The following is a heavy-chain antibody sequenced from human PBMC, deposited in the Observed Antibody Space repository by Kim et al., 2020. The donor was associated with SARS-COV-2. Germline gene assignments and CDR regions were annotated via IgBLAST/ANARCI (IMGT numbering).Heavy chain of an antibody. V-gene: IGHV1-69*13. CDR3: ARVVVKVPAAMRYYYYGMDV. CDR1: GGTFNNYA. Sequence: SVKVSCKASGGTFNNYAITWVRQAPGQGLEWMGGIIPMFGTANYAQKVQGRVALTADESTTTAYMELSSLRSEDTAVYYCARVVVKVPAAMRYYYYGMDVWGQGTTVTVSS. CDR2: IIPMFGTA. D-gene: IGHD2-2*01. J-gene: IGHJ6*02.